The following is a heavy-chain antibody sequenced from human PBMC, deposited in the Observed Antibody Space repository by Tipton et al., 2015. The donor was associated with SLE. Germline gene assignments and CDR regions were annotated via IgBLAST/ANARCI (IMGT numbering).Heavy chain of an antibody. CDR3: ARGQAAQDY. V-gene: IGHV3-9*01. D-gene: IGHD6-6*01. Sequence: SLRLSCAASGFTFDDYAMHWVRQAPGKGLEWVSGISWNSGSIGYADSVKGRFTISRDNAKNSLYLQMNSLRAEDTAVYYCARGQAAQDYWGQGTLVTVSS. CDR2: ISWNSGSI. CDR1: GFTFDDYA. J-gene: IGHJ4*02.